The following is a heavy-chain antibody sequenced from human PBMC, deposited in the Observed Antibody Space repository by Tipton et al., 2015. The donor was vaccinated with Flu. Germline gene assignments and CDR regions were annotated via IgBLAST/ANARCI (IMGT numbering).Heavy chain of an antibody. CDR2: IYYSGTT. CDR1: GDSISTTIYY. D-gene: IGHD2/OR15-2a*01. CDR3: ARAEIGDFDY. J-gene: IGHJ4*02. V-gene: IGHV4-39*07. Sequence: TLSLTCTVSGDSISTTIYYWGWVRQPPGKGLEWIGSIYYSGTTYYNPSLKSRVTISVDSSKNEFSLTLASLTAADTAVYYCARAEIGDFDYWGQGTLVTVSS.